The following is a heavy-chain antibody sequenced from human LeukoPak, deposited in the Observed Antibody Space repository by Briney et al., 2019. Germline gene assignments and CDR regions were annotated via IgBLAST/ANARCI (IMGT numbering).Heavy chain of an antibody. J-gene: IGHJ4*02. CDR1: GFTFSGYS. CDR3: ARVAVSKVDY. V-gene: IGHV3-48*01. Sequence: PGGSLRLSCAASGFTFSGYSMHWVRQAPGKGLEWVSYISSGSSTINYADSVKGRFTISRDNAKNSLYLQMNSLRVEDTAVYYCARVAVSKVDYWGQGTLVTVSS. CDR2: ISSGSSTI.